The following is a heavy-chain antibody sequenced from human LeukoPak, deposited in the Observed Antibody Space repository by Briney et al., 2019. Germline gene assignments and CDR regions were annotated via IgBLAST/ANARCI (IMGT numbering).Heavy chain of an antibody. CDR2: MNPNSGNT. Sequence: ASVKASCKASGGTLSSYAISWERQAPGQGLEWMGWMNPNSGNTGYAQQFQGRVTMTRNTSISTAYMEPSSLRSEDTAVYYCARGRTTRQFYYYYMDVWGKGTTVIISS. J-gene: IGHJ6*03. V-gene: IGHV1-8*02. CDR1: GGTLSSYA. CDR3: ARGRTTRQFYYYYMDV. D-gene: IGHD5-24*01.